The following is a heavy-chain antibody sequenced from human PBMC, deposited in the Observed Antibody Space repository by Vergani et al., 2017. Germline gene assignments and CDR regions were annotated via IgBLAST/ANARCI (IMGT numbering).Heavy chain of an antibody. CDR3: ARSEGRPGLWELKKYYGSGRAMD. CDR2: IIPIFGTA. J-gene: IGHJ4*02. CDR1: GGTFSSYA. Sequence: QVQLVQSGAEVKKPGSSVKVSCKASGGTFSSYAISWVRQAPGQGLEWMGGIIPIFGTANYAQKFQGRVTITADKSTSTAYMELSSLRSEDTAVYYCARSEGRPGLWELKKYYGSGRAMDWGQGTLVTVSS. D-gene: IGHD3-10*01. V-gene: IGHV1-69*06.